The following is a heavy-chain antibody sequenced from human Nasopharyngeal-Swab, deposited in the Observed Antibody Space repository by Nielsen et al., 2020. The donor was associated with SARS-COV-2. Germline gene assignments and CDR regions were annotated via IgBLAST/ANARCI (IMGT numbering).Heavy chain of an antibody. Sequence: GESLKISCTASGFTFGDYAMSWVRQAPGKGLEWVSAISGSGGSTYYADSVKGRFTISRDNSKNTLYLQMNSLRAEDTAVYYCAKAGGGSYYFDYWGQGTLVTVSS. CDR2: ISGSGGST. J-gene: IGHJ4*02. V-gene: IGHV3-23*01. D-gene: IGHD1-26*01. CDR3: AKAGGGSYYFDY. CDR1: GFTFGDYA.